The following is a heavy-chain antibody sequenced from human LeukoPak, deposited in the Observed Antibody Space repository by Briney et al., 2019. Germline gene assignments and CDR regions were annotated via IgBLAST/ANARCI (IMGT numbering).Heavy chain of an antibody. V-gene: IGHV1-2*02. D-gene: IGHD2-2*01. CDR1: GYTFTGYY. Sequence: GASVKVSCKASGYTFTGYYMHWVGQAPGQGLEWMGWINPNSGGTNYAQKFQGRVTMTRDTSISTAYMELSRLRSDDTAVYYCARGVVLGYCSSTSCYVGTAHRTNWFDPWGQGTLVTVSS. CDR2: INPNSGGT. CDR3: ARGVVLGYCSSTSCYVGTAHRTNWFDP. J-gene: IGHJ5*02.